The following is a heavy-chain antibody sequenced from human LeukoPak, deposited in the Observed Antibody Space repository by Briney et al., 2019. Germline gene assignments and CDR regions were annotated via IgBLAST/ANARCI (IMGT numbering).Heavy chain of an antibody. J-gene: IGHJ6*03. CDR2: IWYDGSNK. V-gene: IGHV3-33*06. CDR3: AKGEDTIFAVPNYYYMDV. Sequence: PGGSLRLSCAASGFTFSSYGMHWVRQAPGKGLEWVAVIWYDGSNKYYADSVKGRFTISRDNSKNTLYLQMNSLRAEDTAVYYCAKGEDTIFAVPNYYYMDVWGKGTTVTVSS. CDR1: GFTFSSYG. D-gene: IGHD3-3*01.